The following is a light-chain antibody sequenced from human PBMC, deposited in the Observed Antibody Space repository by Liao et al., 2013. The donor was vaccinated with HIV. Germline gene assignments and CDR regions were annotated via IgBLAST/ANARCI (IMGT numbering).Light chain of an antibody. CDR2: QDS. V-gene: IGLV3-1*01. Sequence: SYELTQPPSVSVSPGQTASITCSGDKLGDKYVCWYQQKPGQSPVLVIYQDSKRPSGIPERLFGSNSGNIATLTISGTQAMDEADYYCQAWDSSTAVFGGGTKLTVL. CDR3: QAWDSSTAV. CDR1: KLGDKY. J-gene: IGLJ2*01.